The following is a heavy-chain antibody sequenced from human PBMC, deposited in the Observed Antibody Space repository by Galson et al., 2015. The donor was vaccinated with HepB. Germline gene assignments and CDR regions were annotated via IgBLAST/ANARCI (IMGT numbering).Heavy chain of an antibody. V-gene: IGHV3-30*04. Sequence: SLRLSCAASGFTFSTYAMHRVRQAPGKGLEWVAIISYDETNKYYADSVKGRFTISRDNSKNTLHLQMNSLRAEDTAVYYCARAWFGELLSYFFDYWGQGALVTVSS. CDR1: GFTFSTYA. CDR3: ARAWFGELLSYFFDY. D-gene: IGHD3-10*01. J-gene: IGHJ4*02. CDR2: ISYDETNK.